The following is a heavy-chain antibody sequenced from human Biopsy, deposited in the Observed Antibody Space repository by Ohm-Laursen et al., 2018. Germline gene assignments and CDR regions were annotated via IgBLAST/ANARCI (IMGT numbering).Heavy chain of an antibody. CDR3: ARRRPIDY. CDR1: GSTFSDFY. Sequence: SLRLSCSASGSTFSDFYMSWICQAPGKGLEWISYISAAGPAMFYADSVRGRFTISRDNANNLLYLQMDSLRAEDTAVYYCARRRPIDYWGQGILVTVSS. CDR2: ISAAGPAM. J-gene: IGHJ4*02. V-gene: IGHV3-11*01.